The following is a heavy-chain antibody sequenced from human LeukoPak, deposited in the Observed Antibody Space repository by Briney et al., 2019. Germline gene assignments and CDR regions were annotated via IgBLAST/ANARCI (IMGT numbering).Heavy chain of an antibody. CDR2: ISSSSSYI. Sequence: GGSLRLSCAASGFTFSSYSMNWVRQAPGKGLEWVSSISSSSSYIYYADSVKGRFTISRDNAKNSLYLQMNSLRAEDTAVYYCAREVEGSSSRGPYYYYMDVWGKGTTVTVSS. CDR1: GFTFSSYS. CDR3: AREVEGSSSRGPYYYYMDV. J-gene: IGHJ6*03. D-gene: IGHD6-6*01. V-gene: IGHV3-21*01.